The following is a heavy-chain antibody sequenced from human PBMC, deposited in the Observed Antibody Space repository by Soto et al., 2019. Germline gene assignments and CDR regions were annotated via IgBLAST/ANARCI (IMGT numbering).Heavy chain of an antibody. V-gene: IGHV3-30*18. CDR1: GVTFNIYG. J-gene: IGHJ4*02. CDR2: ISYDGSNQ. Sequence: GGSLRLSCAASGVTFNIYGMHWVRQAPDKGLEWVALISYDGSNQYYADSVKGRFTISRDNSKNTLFLQMNSLRADDTAVYYCAKDQASGQGSFDSWGQGTLVTVSS. CDR3: AKDQASGQGSFDS.